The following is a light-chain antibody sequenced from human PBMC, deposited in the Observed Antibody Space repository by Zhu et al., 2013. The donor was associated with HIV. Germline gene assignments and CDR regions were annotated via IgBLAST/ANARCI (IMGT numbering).Light chain of an antibody. CDR3: QVWDSNTMV. V-gene: IGLV3-9*01. CDR2: RDS. CDR1: NIGTKN. Sequence: SYELTQPLSVSVALGQTARITCGANNIGTKNVHWYQQKPGQAPVLVIYRDSNRPSGIPERFSGSNSGNTATLIISRAQAGDEADYYCQVWDSNTMVFGGGTQLTVL. J-gene: IGLJ2*01.